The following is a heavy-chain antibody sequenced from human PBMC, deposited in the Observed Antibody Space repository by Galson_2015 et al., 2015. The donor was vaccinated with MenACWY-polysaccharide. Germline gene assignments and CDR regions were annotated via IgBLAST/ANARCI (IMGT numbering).Heavy chain of an antibody. D-gene: IGHD3-3*01. CDR2: IRSSGTNT. Sequence: SLRLSCAASGFTFTSYAISWVRQAPGKGLEWVSAIRSSGTNTYYADSVKGRFTISRDNSKNTLCLQMNSLRAEDTAVYYCATDSTDFWSVAGRFDHWGQGTLVTVSS. V-gene: IGHV3-23*01. J-gene: IGHJ5*02. CDR1: GFTFTSYA. CDR3: ATDSTDFWSVAGRFDH.